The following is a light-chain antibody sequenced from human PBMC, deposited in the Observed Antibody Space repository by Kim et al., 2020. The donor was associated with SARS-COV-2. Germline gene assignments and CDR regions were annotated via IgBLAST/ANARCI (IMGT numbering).Light chain of an antibody. CDR1: RPNVARHL. CDR2: NDN. Sequence: TISCSGSRPNVARHLVNWYQQLPGTAPKFFIYNDNQRPSGVPDRFSGSRSGTSASLAISGLQSEDEADYYCATWDVTLNGWVFGGGTQLTVL. CDR3: ATWDVTLNGWV. J-gene: IGLJ3*02. V-gene: IGLV1-44*01.